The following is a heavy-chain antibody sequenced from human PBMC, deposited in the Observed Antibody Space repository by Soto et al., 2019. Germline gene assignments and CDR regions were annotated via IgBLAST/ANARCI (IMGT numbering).Heavy chain of an antibody. V-gene: IGHV2-26*01. CDR3: ARISKGIAVAGTRYFDL. CDR1: GFSLSNARMG. J-gene: IGHJ2*01. D-gene: IGHD6-19*01. CDR2: IFSNDEK. Sequence: QVTLKESGPVLVKPTEPLTLTCTVSGFSLSNARMGVSWIRQPPGKALEWLAHIFSNDEKSYSTSLKSRLTISKDTSKSQVVLTMTNMDPVDTATYYCARISKGIAVAGTRYFDLWGRGTLVTVSS.